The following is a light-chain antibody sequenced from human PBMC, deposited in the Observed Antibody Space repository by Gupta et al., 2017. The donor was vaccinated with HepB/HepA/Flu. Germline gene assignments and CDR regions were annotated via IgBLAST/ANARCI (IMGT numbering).Light chain of an antibody. CDR3: SSYTSRSTGV. Sequence: SALTQPASVSGSPGRSITISCTGTSSDVGGYNFVSWYQQHPGKAPKLMIYDVSNRPSGVSNRFSGSKSGNTASLTISGLQAADEADYYCSSYTSRSTGVFGGGTKLTVL. J-gene: IGLJ3*02. V-gene: IGLV2-14*03. CDR2: DVS. CDR1: SSDVGGYNF.